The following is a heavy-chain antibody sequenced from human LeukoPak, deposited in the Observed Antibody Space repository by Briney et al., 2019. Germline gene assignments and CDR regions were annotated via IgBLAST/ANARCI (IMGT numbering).Heavy chain of an antibody. V-gene: IGHV3-7*03. CDR3: ARTAYYYDSSGYYCDY. J-gene: IGHJ4*02. CDR1: GFTFSSYW. CDR2: INHNGNVN. Sequence: PGGSLRLSCAASGFTFSSYWMNWARQAPGKGLEWVASINHNGNVNYYVDSVKGRFTISRDNAKNSLYLQMSNLRAEDTAVYYCARTAYYYDSSGYYCDYWGQGTLVTVSS. D-gene: IGHD3-22*01.